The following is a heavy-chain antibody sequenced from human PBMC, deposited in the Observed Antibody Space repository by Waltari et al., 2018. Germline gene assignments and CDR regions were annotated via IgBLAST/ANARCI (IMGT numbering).Heavy chain of an antibody. V-gene: IGHV5-51*01. CDR1: GYSFTSYW. J-gene: IGHJ4*02. Sequence: EVQLVQSGAEVKKPGESLKISCKGSGYSFTSYWIGWVGQRPGKGLEMMGIIYSWNSDTRYSPSFPGQVTISADKFISTAYLQWSSLKASDTAMYYCARHLGDDFGDPTWRQIDYWGQGTLVTVSS. CDR3: ARHLGDDFGDPTWRQIDY. CDR2: IYSWNSDT. D-gene: IGHD4-17*01.